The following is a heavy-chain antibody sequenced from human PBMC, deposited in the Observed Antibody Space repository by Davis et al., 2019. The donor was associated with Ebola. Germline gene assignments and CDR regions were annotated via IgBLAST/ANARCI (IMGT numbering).Heavy chain of an antibody. D-gene: IGHD3-22*01. CDR3: ARGITMIVPSYFDY. V-gene: IGHV1-69*05. CDR1: GGTFSSYA. J-gene: IGHJ4*02. CDR2: IIPIFGTA. Sequence: AASVKVPCKASGGTFSSYAISWVRQAPGQGLEWMGGIIPIFGTANYAQKLQGRVTMTTDTSTSTAYMELRSLRSDDTAVYYCARGITMIVPSYFDYWGQGTLVTVSS.